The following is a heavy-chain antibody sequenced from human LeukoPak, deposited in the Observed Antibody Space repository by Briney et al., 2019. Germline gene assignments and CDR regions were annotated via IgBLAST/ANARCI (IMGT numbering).Heavy chain of an antibody. V-gene: IGHV3-74*01. D-gene: IGHD6-19*01. CDR2: IKSDGSST. CDR1: GFTFSTYA. J-gene: IGHJ4*02. CDR3: ARDIAVALDY. Sequence: GRSLRLSCAASGFTFSTYAMHWVRQAPGKGLVWVSRIKSDGSSTSYADSVKGRFTISRDNAKNTLYLQMNSLRAEDTAVYYCARDIAVALDYWGQGTLVTVSS.